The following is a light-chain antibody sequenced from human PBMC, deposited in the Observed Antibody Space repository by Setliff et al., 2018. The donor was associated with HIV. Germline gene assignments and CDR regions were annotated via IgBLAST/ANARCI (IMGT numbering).Light chain of an antibody. J-gene: IGLJ2*01. CDR1: SSDFGNYNL. CDR2: EVD. CDR3: CSYAGSGALV. Sequence: SVLTQPASVSGSPGQSITISCTGTSSDFGNYNLVSWYQQHPGKTPKLILYEVDKRPSGISDRFSGSKSGNTASLTISGLQAEDEADYYCCSYAGSGALVFGGGTKVTVL. V-gene: IGLV2-23*02.